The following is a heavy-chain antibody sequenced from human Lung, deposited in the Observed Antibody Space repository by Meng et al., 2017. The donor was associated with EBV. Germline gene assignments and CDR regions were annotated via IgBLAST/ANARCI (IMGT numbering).Heavy chain of an antibody. CDR3: ARLYRGGWYL. Sequence: QVQLQGAGPGLGKPSDTLSLTCAVSGYSISSSNWWGWIRQPPEKGLEWIGEINRSGSTNYNPSLKSRLTVSMDTSKNQFSLKLSSVTAADTAVYYCARLYRGGWYLWGRGTLVTVSS. CDR2: INRSGST. D-gene: IGHD6-19*01. CDR1: GYSISSSNW. V-gene: IGHV4-28*01. J-gene: IGHJ4*02.